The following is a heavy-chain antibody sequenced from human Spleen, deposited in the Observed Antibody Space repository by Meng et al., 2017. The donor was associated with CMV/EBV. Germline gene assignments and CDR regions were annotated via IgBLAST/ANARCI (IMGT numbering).Heavy chain of an antibody. Sequence: SETLSLTCTVSGGSVSSAGYYWSWIRQPPGKGLEWIGYIYYSGSTNYNPSLKSRVTISVDTSKNQFSLKLSSVTAADTAVYYCARMTGGYCSSTSCYRGPGYYYGMDVWGQGTTVTVSS. CDR2: IYYSGST. V-gene: IGHV4-61*08. CDR1: GGSVSSAGYY. J-gene: IGHJ6*02. D-gene: IGHD2-2*02. CDR3: ARMTGGYCSSTSCYRGPGYYYGMDV.